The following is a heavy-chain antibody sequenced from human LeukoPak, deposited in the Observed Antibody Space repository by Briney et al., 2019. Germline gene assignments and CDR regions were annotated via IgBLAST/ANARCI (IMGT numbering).Heavy chain of an antibody. CDR3: ARALWFGESNYYYYMDV. J-gene: IGHJ6*03. D-gene: IGHD3-10*01. CDR1: GGTFSSYA. V-gene: IGHV1-69*06. Sequence: GASVKVSCKASGGTFSSYAISWVRQAPGQGLEWMGGIIPIFGTANYAQKFQGRVTITADKSTSTAYMELSSLRSGDTAVYYCARALWFGESNYYYYMDVWGKGTTVTVSS. CDR2: IIPIFGTA.